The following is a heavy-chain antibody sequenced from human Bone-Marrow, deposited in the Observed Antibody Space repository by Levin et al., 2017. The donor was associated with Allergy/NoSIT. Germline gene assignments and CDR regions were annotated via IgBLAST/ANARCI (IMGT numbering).Heavy chain of an antibody. CDR1: GDSVRSSSYY. V-gene: IGHV4-61*01. Sequence: SQTLSLTCTVSGDSVRSSSYYWSWIRQPPGKGLEWVGYIYYDGSTNHNPSLKSRVTISLDTSKNQISLRLRSVTAADTAVYFCARRLRAGYALNYFDFWGQGALVTVSS. CDR2: IYYDGST. D-gene: IGHD5-24*01. J-gene: IGHJ4*02. CDR3: ARRLRAGYALNYFDF.